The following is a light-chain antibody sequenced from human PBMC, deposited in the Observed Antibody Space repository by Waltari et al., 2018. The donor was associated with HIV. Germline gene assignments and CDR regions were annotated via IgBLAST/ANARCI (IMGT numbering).Light chain of an antibody. CDR1: SSDIGGYNY. V-gene: IGLV2-8*01. J-gene: IGLJ2*01. Sequence: QSALTQPPSASGSPGQSVTMSCTGTSSDIGGYNYVSWYQQHPGKAPKLIMTEVTKRPSGVPDRFSGSKSGNTDSLTVSGLQAEDEAHYYCSSYAPTNKFYVLFGGGTTLTVL. CDR3: SSYAPTNKFYVL. CDR2: EVT.